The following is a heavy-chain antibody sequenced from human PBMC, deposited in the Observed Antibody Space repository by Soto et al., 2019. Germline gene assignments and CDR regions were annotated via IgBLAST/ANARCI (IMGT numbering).Heavy chain of an antibody. D-gene: IGHD1-26*01. V-gene: IGHV3-30*18. CDR1: GFTFSSYG. J-gene: IGHJ3*02. Sequence: LRLSCAASGFTFSSYGMHWVRQAPGKGLEWVAVISYDGSNKYYADSVKGRFTISRDNSKNTLYLQMNSLRAEDTAVYYCAKLVWAPDVDAFDIWGQGTMVTVSS. CDR3: AKLVWAPDVDAFDI. CDR2: ISYDGSNK.